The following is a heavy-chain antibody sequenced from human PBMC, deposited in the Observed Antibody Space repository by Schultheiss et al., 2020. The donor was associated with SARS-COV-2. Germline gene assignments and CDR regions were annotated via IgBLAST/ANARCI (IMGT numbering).Heavy chain of an antibody. D-gene: IGHD2-2*01. CDR3: ARGLRGVVPAAIRGNWFDP. J-gene: IGHJ5*02. Sequence: SETLSLTCTVSGGSISSGGYYWSWIRQHPGKGLEWIGEINHSGSTNYNPSLKSRVTISVDTSKNQFSLKLSSVTAADTAVYYCARGLRGVVPAAIRGNWFDPWGQGTLVTVSS. CDR2: INHSGST. CDR1: GGSISSGGYY. V-gene: IGHV4-31*03.